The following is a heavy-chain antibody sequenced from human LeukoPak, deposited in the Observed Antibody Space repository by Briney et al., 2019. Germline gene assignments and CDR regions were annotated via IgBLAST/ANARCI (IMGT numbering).Heavy chain of an antibody. CDR3: VRNLAVAGTCFDS. D-gene: IGHD6-19*01. V-gene: IGHV3-7*03. CDR2: IKQDGSDR. J-gene: IGHJ4*02. CDR1: GFTFRNYW. Sequence: PGGSLRLSCAASGFTFRNYWMSWVRQVPGTGLEWVANIKQDGSDRNYVTSVRGRFTISRDNAESSLYLQMNSLRAEDTAVYYCVRNLAVAGTCFDSWGQGTLVTVPS.